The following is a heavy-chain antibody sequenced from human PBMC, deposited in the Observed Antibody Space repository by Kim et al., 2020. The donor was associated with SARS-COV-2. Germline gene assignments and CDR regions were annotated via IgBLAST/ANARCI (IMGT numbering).Heavy chain of an antibody. Sequence: GGSLRLSCAASGFTFSSYSMNWVRQAPGKGLEWVSSISSSSSYIYYADSVKGRFTISRDNAKNSLYLQMNSLRAEDTAVYYCARDPYYYDSSGYYYGLFDYGGQGTLVTVSS. CDR2: ISSSSSYI. J-gene: IGHJ4*02. CDR1: GFTFSSYS. D-gene: IGHD3-22*01. CDR3: ARDPYYYDSSGYYYGLFDY. V-gene: IGHV3-21*01.